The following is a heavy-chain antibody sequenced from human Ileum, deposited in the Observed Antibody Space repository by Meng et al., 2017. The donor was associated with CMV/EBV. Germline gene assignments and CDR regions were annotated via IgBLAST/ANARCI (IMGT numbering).Heavy chain of an antibody. J-gene: IGHJ4*02. V-gene: IGHV3-30*03. CDR3: ARDRYAVTDATYFDY. CDR1: GVVFRGNA. Sequence: GESLKISCAVSGVVFRGNAMHWVRQSPGKGLEWVAVISYDGSDKKYAESVKGRFAISRDNSKEMLYLQMDSLRAEDTAVYYCARDRYAVTDATYFDYWGRGKRVNGYS. D-gene: IGHD4-11*01. CDR2: ISYDGSDK.